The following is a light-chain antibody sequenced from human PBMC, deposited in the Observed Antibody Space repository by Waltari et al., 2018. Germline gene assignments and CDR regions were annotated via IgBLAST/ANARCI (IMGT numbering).Light chain of an antibody. CDR1: QSVSSY. CDR3: QQYNSYHIFT. Sequence: IMLTQSPATLSLAPGERATLSFRTSQSVSSYLAWFQQKPGQAPRLLIYDTSNRATGIPARFSGSGSGTDFTLTISSLEPDDFATYYCQQYNSYHIFTFGPGTKVEI. J-gene: IGKJ3*01. V-gene: IGKV3-11*01. CDR2: DTS.